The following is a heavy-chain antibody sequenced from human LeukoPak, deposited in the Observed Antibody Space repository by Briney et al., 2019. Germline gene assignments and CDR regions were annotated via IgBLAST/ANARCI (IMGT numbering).Heavy chain of an antibody. CDR1: GGSVSSGSYY. J-gene: IGHJ5*02. D-gene: IGHD2-2*01. V-gene: IGHV4-61*01. Sequence: PSETLSLTCTVSGGSVSSGSYYWSWIRQPPGKGLEWIGYIYYSGSTNYNPSLKSRVTISVDTSKNQFPLKLSSVTAADTAVYYCARGISSPENLRCREFDPWGQGTLVTVSS. CDR2: IYYSGST. CDR3: ARGISSPENLRCREFDP.